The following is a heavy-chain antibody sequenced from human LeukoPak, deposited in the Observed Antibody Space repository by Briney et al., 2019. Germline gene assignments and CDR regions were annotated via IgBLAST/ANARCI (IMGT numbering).Heavy chain of an antibody. CDR3: ATAYYGSGSQSDAFDI. Sequence: ASVKVSCKASGYTFTSYAMNWVRQAPGQGLEWMGWINTNTGNPTHAQGFTGRFVFSLDTSVSTAYLQISSLKAEDTAVYYCATAYYGSGSQSDAFDIWGQGTMVTVSS. CDR2: INTNTGNP. CDR1: GYTFTSYA. J-gene: IGHJ3*02. D-gene: IGHD3-10*01. V-gene: IGHV7-4-1*02.